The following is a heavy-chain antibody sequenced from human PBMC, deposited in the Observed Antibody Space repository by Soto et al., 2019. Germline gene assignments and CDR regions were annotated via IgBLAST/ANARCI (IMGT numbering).Heavy chain of an antibody. D-gene: IGHD2-21*02. Sequence: EVQLVESGGGLVQPGGSLRLSCAASGFTFSSYSMNWVRQAPGKGLEWVSYISRSSSTIYYAGSGKGRFSISRDNAKKSLYLQMSGLRDEDTAVYYCARGSIEYCGGDCYSLDYWGQGTLVTVSS. CDR3: ARGSIEYCGGDCYSLDY. J-gene: IGHJ4*02. CDR1: GFTFSSYS. CDR2: ISRSSSTI. V-gene: IGHV3-48*02.